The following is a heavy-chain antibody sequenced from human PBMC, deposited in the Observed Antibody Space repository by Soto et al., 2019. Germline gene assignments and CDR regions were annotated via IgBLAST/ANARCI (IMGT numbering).Heavy chain of an antibody. V-gene: IGHV1-18*01. CDR1: GYSFTTYG. J-gene: IGHJ6*02. Sequence: QVQLVQSGGEVKKPGASVKVSCKTSGYSFTTYGISWVRQAPGQGLEWMGWISAYNGNTNYAQKRQVGVTMTTDTSASTGYMEVMSLRSDVTAVYYCAREGAAPYYDYGMEVWGQGSRVTVSS. CDR3: AREGAAPYYDYGMEV. CDR2: ISAYNGNT.